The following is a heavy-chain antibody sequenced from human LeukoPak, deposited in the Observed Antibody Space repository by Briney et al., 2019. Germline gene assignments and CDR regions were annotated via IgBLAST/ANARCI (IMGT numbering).Heavy chain of an antibody. J-gene: IGHJ4*02. Sequence: GGPLTLSCAASGFPFSSYGMHWLRQAPGKGLEGVAFIRYDGSNKYYADSVKGRFTISRDNSKNTLYLQMNSLRADDTAVYYCAKDTIYGDYVYDYWGQGTLVTVSS. CDR2: IRYDGSNK. CDR3: AKDTIYGDYVYDY. V-gene: IGHV3-30*02. CDR1: GFPFSSYG. D-gene: IGHD4-17*01.